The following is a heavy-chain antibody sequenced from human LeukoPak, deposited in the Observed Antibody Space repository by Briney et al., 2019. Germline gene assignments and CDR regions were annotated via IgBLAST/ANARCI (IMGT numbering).Heavy chain of an antibody. V-gene: IGHV3-74*01. CDR2: ISSDGSST. CDR1: GFTFSSYW. J-gene: IGHJ6*03. Sequence: PGGSLRLSCAASGFTFSSYWMHWVRQAPGKGLVWVSRISSDGSSTTYADSVKGRFTISRDNAKNTLYLQMNSLRAEDTALYYCARDRSTRTYYYYYYYMDVWGKGTTVTVSS. CDR3: ARDRSTRTYYYYYYYMDV.